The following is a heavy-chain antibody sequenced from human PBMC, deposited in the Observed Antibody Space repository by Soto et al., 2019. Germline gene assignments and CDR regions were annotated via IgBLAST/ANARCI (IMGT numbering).Heavy chain of an antibody. CDR2: ISSSGSTI. Sequence: LRLSCAASGFTFSDYYMSWIRQAPGKGLEWVSYISSSGSTIYYADSVKGRFTISRDNAKNSVYLDMNSLSAEDTAVYYCARESEDLTSNFDYWGQGTLVTVSS. J-gene: IGHJ4*02. V-gene: IGHV3-11*04. CDR3: ARESEDLTSNFDY. CDR1: GFTFSDYY.